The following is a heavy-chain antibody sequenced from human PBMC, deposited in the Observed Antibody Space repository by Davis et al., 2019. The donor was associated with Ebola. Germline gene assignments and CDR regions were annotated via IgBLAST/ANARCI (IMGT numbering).Heavy chain of an antibody. CDR1: GFTVSSTY. D-gene: IGHD4-11*01. CDR2: ILSGGTT. V-gene: IGHV3-53*01. Sequence: GESLKISCAASGFTVSSTYMNWVRQAPGTGLECVSIILSGGTTFYADSGKGRFTISRDNSKNILYLQMNSLRAEDTAVYYCAKEGGGYSNSLGYWGQGTLVTVSS. J-gene: IGHJ4*02. CDR3: AKEGGGYSNSLGY.